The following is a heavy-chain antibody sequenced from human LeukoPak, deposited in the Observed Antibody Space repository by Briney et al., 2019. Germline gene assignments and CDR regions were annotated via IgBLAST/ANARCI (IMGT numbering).Heavy chain of an antibody. CDR1: GGSISSGSYY. V-gene: IGHV4-61*02. D-gene: IGHD3-22*01. Sequence: SQTLSLTCTVSGGSISSGSYYWSWIRQPAGKRLEWIGRIYTSGSTNYNPSLKSRVTISVDTSKNQFSLKLSSVTAADTAVYYCARENYYDSSGYLFDYWGQGTLVTVSS. CDR3: ARENYYDSSGYLFDY. J-gene: IGHJ4*02. CDR2: IYTSGST.